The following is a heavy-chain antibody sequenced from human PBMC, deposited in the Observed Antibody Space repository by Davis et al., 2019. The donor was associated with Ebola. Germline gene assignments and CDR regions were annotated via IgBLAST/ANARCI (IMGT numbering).Heavy chain of an antibody. CDR1: GGSISSYY. J-gene: IGHJ4*02. CDR3: ARVVPYSSPYNDY. D-gene: IGHD6-6*01. V-gene: IGHV4-59*01. Sequence: PSETLSLTCTVSGGSISSYYWSWIRQPPGKGLEWIGYIYYSGSTNYNPSLKSRVTISVDTSKNQFSLKLSSVTAADTAVYYCARVVPYSSPYNDYWGQGTLVTVSS. CDR2: IYYSGST.